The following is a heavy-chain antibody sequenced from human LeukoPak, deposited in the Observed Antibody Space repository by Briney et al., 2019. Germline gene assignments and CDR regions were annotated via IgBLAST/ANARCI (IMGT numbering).Heavy chain of an antibody. J-gene: IGHJ6*02. Sequence: EASVKVSCKASEYSFNSYCMHWVRQAPGQGLEWMGMINPGGGTTTHTQKFQGRVTMTSDTSTSTVHMQLSSLRSDDTAIYYCATDSSGWFPPHYFYYAMDVWGQGTTITVSS. CDR1: EYSFNSYC. V-gene: IGHV1-46*02. CDR3: ATDSSGWFPPHYFYYAMDV. CDR2: INPGGGTT. D-gene: IGHD6-19*01.